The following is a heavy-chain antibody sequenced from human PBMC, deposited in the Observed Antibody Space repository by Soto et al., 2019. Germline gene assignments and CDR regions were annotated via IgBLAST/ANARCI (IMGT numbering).Heavy chain of an antibody. CDR3: PRVGPSVPYYYDRSPYCVENWFDP. D-gene: IGHD3-22*01. Sequence: SGTLSAPCARSAYSIGPGHYRSMLRQTPGKGLEGNGSIYHGASNYYNPSLNSRVTLSIDMTNNHVSLILNSFTAADTAVYYCPRVGPSVPYYYDRSPYCVENWFDPWVEGSLVTVS. CDR1: AYSIGPGHY. J-gene: IGHJ5*02. V-gene: IGHV4-38-2*01. CDR2: IYHGASN.